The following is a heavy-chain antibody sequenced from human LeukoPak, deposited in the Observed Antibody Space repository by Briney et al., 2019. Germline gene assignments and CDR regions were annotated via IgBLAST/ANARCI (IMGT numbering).Heavy chain of an antibody. CDR2: ISSSSSYI. J-gene: IGHJ4*02. Sequence: SGGSLRLSCAASGFTFSSYSMNWVRQAPGKGLEWVSSISSSSSYIYYADSVKGRFTISRDNAKNSLYLQMNSLRAEDTAVYYCARDSTVVVPAARHFDYWGQGTLVTVSS. CDR1: GFTFSSYS. CDR3: ARDSTVVVPAARHFDY. D-gene: IGHD2-2*01. V-gene: IGHV3-21*01.